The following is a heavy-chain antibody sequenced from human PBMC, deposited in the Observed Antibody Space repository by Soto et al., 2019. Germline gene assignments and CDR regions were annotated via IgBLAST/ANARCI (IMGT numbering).Heavy chain of an antibody. CDR1: GDSIGSGNKY. J-gene: IGHJ5*02. Sequence: SETLSLTCTVSGDSIGSGNKYWSWIRQAPGKGLEWIGYIFSSGTTYYNPPLKTRLTMSLDRSNNQFSLTLNSVTAADTAVYYCARAQFYSGSGRYNNLMFDPWGQGIQVTVSS. CDR3: ARAQFYSGSGRYNNLMFDP. D-gene: IGHD3-10*01. CDR2: IFSSGTT. V-gene: IGHV4-30-4*01.